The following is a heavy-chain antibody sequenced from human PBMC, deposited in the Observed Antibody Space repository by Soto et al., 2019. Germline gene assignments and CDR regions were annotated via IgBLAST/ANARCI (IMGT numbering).Heavy chain of an antibody. J-gene: IGHJ4*02. D-gene: IGHD5-18*01. CDR3: AKGVSQYTPLALFDY. CDR1: GFTFSSYA. CDR2: ISGSDGRT. Sequence: LRLSCAASGFTFSSYAMSWVRQAPGKGLEWVSTISGSDGRTYSTDSVKGRFTISRDNSRNTAYLQMNSLRVEDTAVYYCAKGVSQYTPLALFDYWGRGTLITVSS. V-gene: IGHV3-23*01.